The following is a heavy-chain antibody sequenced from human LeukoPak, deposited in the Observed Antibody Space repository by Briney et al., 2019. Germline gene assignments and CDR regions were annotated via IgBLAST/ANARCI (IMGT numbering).Heavy chain of an antibody. Sequence: SETLSLTCTVYGGSFSGYYWNWIRQPPGKGLEWIGEINHSGSTNYNPSLKSRVTISVDTSKNQFSLKLSSVTAADTAVYYCARLRGPRLGAAAGTVAYWGQGTLVTVSS. D-gene: IGHD6-13*01. CDR3: ARLRGPRLGAAAGTVAY. V-gene: IGHV4-34*01. J-gene: IGHJ4*02. CDR1: GGSFSGYY. CDR2: INHSGST.